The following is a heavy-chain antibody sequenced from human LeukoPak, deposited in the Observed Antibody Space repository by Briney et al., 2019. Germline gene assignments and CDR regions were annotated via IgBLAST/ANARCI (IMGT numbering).Heavy chain of an antibody. CDR2: ISYDGSNK. Sequence: GGSLRLSCAASGFTFSSYGMHWARQAPGKGLEWVAVISYDGSNKYYADSVKGRFTISRDNSKNTLYLQMNSLRAEDTAVYYCAKDAGLTGTFDYWGQGTLVTVSS. CDR3: AKDAGLTGTFDY. CDR1: GFTFSSYG. D-gene: IGHD1-7*01. J-gene: IGHJ4*02. V-gene: IGHV3-30*18.